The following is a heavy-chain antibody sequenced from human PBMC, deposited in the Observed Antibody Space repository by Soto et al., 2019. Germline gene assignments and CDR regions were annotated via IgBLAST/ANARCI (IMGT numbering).Heavy chain of an antibody. V-gene: IGHV3-13*01. CDR3: ARAPAARYCSGGSCYFSGPIDY. Sequence: PGGSLRLSCAASGFTFSSYDMHWVRQATGKGLEWVSAIGTAGDTYYPGSVKGRFTISRENAKNSLYLQMNSLRAGDTAVYYCARAPAARYCSGGSCYFSGPIDYWGQGTLVPVSS. D-gene: IGHD2-15*01. J-gene: IGHJ4*02. CDR2: IGTAGDT. CDR1: GFTFSSYD.